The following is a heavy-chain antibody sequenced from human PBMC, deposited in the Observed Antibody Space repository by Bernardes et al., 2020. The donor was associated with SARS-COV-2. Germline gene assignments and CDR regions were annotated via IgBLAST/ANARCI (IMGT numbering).Heavy chain of an antibody. CDR2: ISYEGSKE. V-gene: IGHV3-30*18. D-gene: IGHD1-26*01. J-gene: IGHJ6*02. CDR1: GFTLNNFC. CDR3: AKRKQIFHLSEWDVGMDV. Sequence: GGSLRLSCAASGFTLNNFCIHWVRQAPGKGLEWVALISYEGSKEFYADFVRGRFSISRDNSKRAVYLQMNSLGPEDTAVYYCAKRKQIFHLSEWDVGMDVWGRGTTVTVS.